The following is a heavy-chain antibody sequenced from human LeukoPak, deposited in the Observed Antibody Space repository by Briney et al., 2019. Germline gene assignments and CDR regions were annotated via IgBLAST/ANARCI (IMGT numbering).Heavy chain of an antibody. V-gene: IGHV3-21*01. CDR1: GFTFGDFG. D-gene: IGHD5-18*01. CDR2: LSSSSAYI. J-gene: IGHJ3*02. Sequence: KPGGSLRLSCAASGFTFGDFGLNWVRQAPGKGLEWVSSLSSSSAYIFYADSVKGRFTISRDSAKNSLYLQMNSLRAEDTAVYYCARDRQSYGYIDAFDIWGQGTLVTVSS. CDR3: ARDRQSYGYIDAFDI.